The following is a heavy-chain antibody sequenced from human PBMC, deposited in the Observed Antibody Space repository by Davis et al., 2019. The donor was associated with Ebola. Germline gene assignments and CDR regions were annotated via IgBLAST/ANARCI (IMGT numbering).Heavy chain of an antibody. Sequence: PGGSLRLSCSFTFSNTIIHWVRQAPGEGLEWVAAMSFDGFSKYYAKSVRGRFTISRDDSKNTLYLQMNSLRGEDTAIYYCAKDLFWWSASDVWGQGTTVTVS. V-gene: IGHV3-30-3*02. J-gene: IGHJ6*02. CDR3: AKDLFWWSASDV. CDR1: FTFSNTI. CDR2: MSFDGFSK. D-gene: IGHD2-8*02.